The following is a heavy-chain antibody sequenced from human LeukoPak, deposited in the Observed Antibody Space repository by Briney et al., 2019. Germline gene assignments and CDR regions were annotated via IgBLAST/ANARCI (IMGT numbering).Heavy chain of an antibody. CDR2: INPNRGGT. J-gene: IGHJ5*02. CDR3: ARDLLGSSSRT. V-gene: IGHV1-2*06. Sequence: ATVKVSCKASGYTFTGYYTYWVRAAPGQGLEWMGRINPNRGGTNYAQNFQGRVTMTRDTFLSTAYIELGRVRSDDTAVYYCARDLLGSSSRTWGQGTLVTVSS. D-gene: IGHD7-27*01. CDR1: GYTFTGYY.